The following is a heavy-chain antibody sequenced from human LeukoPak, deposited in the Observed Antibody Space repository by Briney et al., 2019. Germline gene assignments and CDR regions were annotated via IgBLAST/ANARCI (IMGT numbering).Heavy chain of an antibody. CDR2: INTNTGNP. CDR1: GYTFTSYA. CDR3: AREGRGILLRGAFDI. D-gene: IGHD1-26*01. J-gene: IGHJ3*02. V-gene: IGHV7-4-1*02. Sequence: ASVKVSCKASGYTFTSYAMNWVRQAPGQGLEWMGWINTNTGNPTYAQGFTGRFVFSLDTSVSTAYLQISSLKAEDTAVYYCAREGRGILLRGAFDIWGQGTMVTVSS.